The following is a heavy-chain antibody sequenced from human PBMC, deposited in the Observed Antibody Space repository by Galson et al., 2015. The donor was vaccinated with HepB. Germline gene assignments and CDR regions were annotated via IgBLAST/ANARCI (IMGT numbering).Heavy chain of an antibody. J-gene: IGHJ4*02. Sequence: SLRLSCAASGFTFSSYAMHWVRQAPGKGLEWVAVISYDGSNKYYADSVKGRFTISRDNSKNTLYLQMNSLRAEDTAVYYCARDVGGYSYGPFDYWGQGTLVTVSS. D-gene: IGHD5-18*01. CDR2: ISYDGSNK. CDR1: GFTFSSYA. CDR3: ARDVGGYSYGPFDY. V-gene: IGHV3-30-3*01.